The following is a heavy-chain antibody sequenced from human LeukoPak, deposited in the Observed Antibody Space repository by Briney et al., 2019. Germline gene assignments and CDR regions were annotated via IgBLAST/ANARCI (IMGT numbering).Heavy chain of an antibody. CDR1: GGSITTTSTY. CDR2: IYYSGTT. D-gene: IGHD6-13*01. Sequence: SETLSLTCTVPGGSITTTSTYWGWIRQPPGKGLEWIRSIYYSGTTYYNPSLKSRVTIFVDTSENQFSLKLSSVTAADMATYYCARSIAGDGPTHNWFGPWGQGALVTVSS. V-gene: IGHV4-39*01. J-gene: IGHJ5*02. CDR3: ARSIAGDGPTHNWFGP.